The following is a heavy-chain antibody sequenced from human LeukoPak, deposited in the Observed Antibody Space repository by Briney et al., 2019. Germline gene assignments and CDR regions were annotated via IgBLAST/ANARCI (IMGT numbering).Heavy chain of an antibody. CDR1: GFTFSSYA. CDR2: ISGSGGST. J-gene: IGHJ3*02. V-gene: IGHV3-23*01. D-gene: IGHD3-3*01. CDR3: AKDSLITIFGVDHDAFDI. Sequence: PGGSLRLSCAASGFTFSSYAMSWVRQAPGKGLEWVSAISGSGGSTYYADSVKGRFTISRDNSKNTLYLQMNSLRAEDTAVYYCAKDSLITIFGVDHDAFDIWGQGTMVTVSS.